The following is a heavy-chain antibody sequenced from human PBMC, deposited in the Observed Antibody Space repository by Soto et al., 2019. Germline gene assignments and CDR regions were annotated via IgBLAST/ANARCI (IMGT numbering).Heavy chain of an antibody. V-gene: IGHV1-18*03. CDR3: ATGGYFDSCCFRNYLYFGMSV. Sequence: GASVKVSCKASGYTLSSDGINWARQAPGQGLEWLGWIIVYDAYINYAQIIMCRVSMTKDTSTKSAFMELRSLRSDYMGVYCFATGGYFDSCCFRNYLYFGMSVWGLGTSVTVSS. J-gene: IGHJ6*02. D-gene: IGHD3-9*01. CDR2: IIVYDAYI. CDR1: GYTLSSDG.